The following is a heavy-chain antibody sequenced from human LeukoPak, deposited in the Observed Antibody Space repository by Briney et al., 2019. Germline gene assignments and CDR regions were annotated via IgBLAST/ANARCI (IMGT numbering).Heavy chain of an antibody. D-gene: IGHD4-23*01. Sequence: GGSLRLSCAASGFTFSSYWMHWVRQAPGKGLVWVSRINSDGSTTNCADSVEGRFTISRDNAKNTLYLQMNSLRAEDTAVYYCARDLYGGKGDYWGQGTLVTVSS. J-gene: IGHJ4*02. CDR3: ARDLYGGKGDY. CDR2: INSDGSTT. V-gene: IGHV3-74*01. CDR1: GFTFSSYW.